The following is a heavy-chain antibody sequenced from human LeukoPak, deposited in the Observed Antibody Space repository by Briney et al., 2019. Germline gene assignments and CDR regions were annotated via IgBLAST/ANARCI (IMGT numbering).Heavy chain of an antibody. V-gene: IGHV1-18*01. Sequence: ASVKPSCKTSGYTFTTYGINWVRQAPGQGLEWMGWISTYDGNTNYAENLQGRVTMTTDTSTSTAYMELRSLRSDDTALYYCAKDRGRQKWFQGFDPWGQGTLVTVSS. D-gene: IGHD3-22*01. CDR1: GYTFTTYG. CDR3: AKDRGRQKWFQGFDP. CDR2: ISTYDGNT. J-gene: IGHJ5*02.